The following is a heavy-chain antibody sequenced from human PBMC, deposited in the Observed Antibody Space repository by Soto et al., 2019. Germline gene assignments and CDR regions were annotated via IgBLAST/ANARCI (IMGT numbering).Heavy chain of an antibody. Sequence: QLQLQESGSGLVRPSQTLSLTCAVSGGSISSGGYSWNWIRQPPGKGLEWSGYIYHSGSTLYNPSLESRLTISVDKSKNQFSVKLTSVTAADTAVYYCARDQLEGNWFDPWGQGTPVTVSS. V-gene: IGHV4-30-2*01. J-gene: IGHJ5*02. CDR2: IYHSGST. CDR1: GGSISSGGYS. CDR3: ARDQLEGNWFDP. D-gene: IGHD1-1*01.